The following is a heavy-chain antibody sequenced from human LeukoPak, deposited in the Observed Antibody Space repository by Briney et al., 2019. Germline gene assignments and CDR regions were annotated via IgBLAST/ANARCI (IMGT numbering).Heavy chain of an antibody. CDR2: IRYDGSNK. J-gene: IGHJ3*02. V-gene: IGHV3-30*02. D-gene: IGHD3-3*01. CDR1: GFTFSSYG. Sequence: PGGSLRLSCAASGFTFSSYGMHWVRQAPGKGLEWVAFIRYDGSNKYYADSVKGRFTISRDNSKNTLYLQMNSLRAEDTAVYYCARDRTNVLRFLEPYQGDAFDIWGQGTMVTVSS. CDR3: ARDRTNVLRFLEPYQGDAFDI.